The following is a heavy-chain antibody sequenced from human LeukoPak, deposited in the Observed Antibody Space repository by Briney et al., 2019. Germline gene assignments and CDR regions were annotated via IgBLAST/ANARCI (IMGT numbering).Heavy chain of an antibody. CDR2: IKQDGSEK. Sequence: GGSLRLLCAASGFTFSSYWMSWVRQAPGKGLEWVANIKQDGSEKYYVDSVKGRFTISRDNAKNSLYLQMNSLRAEDTALYYCAREAGIPPNTQQWPPSVDQWGQGHLVSVSS. V-gene: IGHV3-7*05. D-gene: IGHD5-18*01. J-gene: IGHJ4*02. CDR3: AREAGIPPNTQQWPPSVDQ. CDR1: GFTFSSYW.